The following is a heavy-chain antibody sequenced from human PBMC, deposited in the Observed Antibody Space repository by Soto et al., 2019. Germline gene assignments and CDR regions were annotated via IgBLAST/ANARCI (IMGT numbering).Heavy chain of an antibody. J-gene: IGHJ5*02. Sequence: EVQMVESGGGLVKPGGSLRLSCEASGFTFTDAWMTWVRQSPGKGLEWVGCIKSQAEGGTTDYAAPVKGRFTISRDDSKNTLFLHMNSLKIEDSGVYYCMAWYYDSWSGYYPYNWFDPWGQGTLVTVSS. V-gene: IGHV3-15*01. CDR2: IKSQAEGGTT. D-gene: IGHD3-3*01. CDR3: MAWYYDSWSGYYPYNWFDP. CDR1: GFTFTDAW.